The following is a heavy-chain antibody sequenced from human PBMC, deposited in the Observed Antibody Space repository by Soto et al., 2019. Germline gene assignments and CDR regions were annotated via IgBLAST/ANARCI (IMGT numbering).Heavy chain of an antibody. CDR1: GFTFSSYD. Sequence: VQLVESGGGLVQPGGSLRLSCAASGFTFSSYDMHWVRQATGKGLEWVSAIGTAGDTYYPGSVKGRFTISRENAKNSLYLQMNSLRAEDTAVYYCARDGYNFAFDYWGQGTLVTVSS. D-gene: IGHD5-12*01. CDR3: ARDGYNFAFDY. J-gene: IGHJ4*02. CDR2: IGTAGDT. V-gene: IGHV3-13*01.